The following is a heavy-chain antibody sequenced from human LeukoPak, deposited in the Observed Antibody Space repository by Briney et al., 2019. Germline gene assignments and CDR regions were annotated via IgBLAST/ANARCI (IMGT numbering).Heavy chain of an antibody. V-gene: IGHV3-48*03. D-gene: IGHD4-11*01. J-gene: IGHJ5*02. CDR2: ITSSGNTM. CDR1: GFTFSSYE. Sequence: GGSLRLSCAASGFTFSSYEMNWVRRAPGKGLEWVSFITSSGNTMYYADTVKGGFTISRDNAKNSLYLQMNSLRADDTAVYYCARLRSKYWFDPWGQGTLVTVSS. CDR3: ARLRSKYWFDP.